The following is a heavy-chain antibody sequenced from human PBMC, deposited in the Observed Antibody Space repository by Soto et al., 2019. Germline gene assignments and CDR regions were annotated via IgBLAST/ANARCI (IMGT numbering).Heavy chain of an antibody. J-gene: IGHJ6*02. CDR2: IYHSGTT. V-gene: IGHV4-30-2*01. D-gene: IGHD3-10*01. Sequence: QLQLQESGSGLVKPSQTLSLTCAVSGGSISSDGYSWSWIRQPPGKGLEWIGYIYHSGTTYYNPSLRSRVTISVDRSKNQFSLNLTSVTAADTAVYYCAGYDSGSYYCGMDVWGQGTTVTVSS. CDR1: GGSISSDGYS. CDR3: AGYDSGSYYCGMDV.